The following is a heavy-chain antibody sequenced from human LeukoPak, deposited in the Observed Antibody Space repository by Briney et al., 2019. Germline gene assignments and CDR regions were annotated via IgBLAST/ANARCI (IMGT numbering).Heavy chain of an antibody. J-gene: IGHJ4*02. CDR2: ISSSSTI. CDR3: AKAGVVIRPYYFDY. Sequence: GGSLRLSCAASGFTFSSYSMNWVRQAPGKGLEWVSYISSSSTIYYADSVKGRFTISRDNAKNSLYLQMNSLRAEDTAVYYCAKAGVVIRPYYFDYWGQGTLVTVSS. V-gene: IGHV3-48*04. CDR1: GFTFSSYS. D-gene: IGHD3-3*01.